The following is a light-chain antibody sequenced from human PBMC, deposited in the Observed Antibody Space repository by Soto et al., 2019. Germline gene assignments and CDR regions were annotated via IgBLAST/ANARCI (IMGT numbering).Light chain of an antibody. CDR1: QSVARD. CDR3: QQHTISMYT. CDR2: RAS. V-gene: IGKV3-20*01. J-gene: IGKJ2*01. Sequence: EIVLTQSPCTLSLSPGETATLSCRASQSVARDLTWYQQKPCQAPRLLISRASTGATGIPDRFSGSGSGTDFTLTINRLEHEDSAVYYCQQHTISMYTFGQVTKLEIK.